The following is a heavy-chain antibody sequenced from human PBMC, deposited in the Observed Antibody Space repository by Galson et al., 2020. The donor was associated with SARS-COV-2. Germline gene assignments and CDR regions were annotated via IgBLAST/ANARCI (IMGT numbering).Heavy chain of an antibody. V-gene: IGHV4-34*01. D-gene: IGHD3-10*01. CDR1: GGTFSGYS. CDR2: INIGGNT. CDR3: ARGHRGVVPSPVLGLGPGYSYFYMDV. Sequence: SETLSLTCAVYGGTFSGYSWTWIRQSPGKGLEWIGEINIGGNTNYSPSLRSRVTLSVDTSKNQFSLKLRSVTAADTALYYCARGHRGVVPSPVLGLGPGYSYFYMDVWGKGTSGTVSS. J-gene: IGHJ6*03.